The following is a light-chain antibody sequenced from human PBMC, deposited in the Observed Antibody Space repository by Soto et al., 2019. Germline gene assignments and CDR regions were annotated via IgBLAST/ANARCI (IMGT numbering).Light chain of an antibody. CDR1: QSITSTY. CDR2: GVS. V-gene: IGKV3-20*01. CDR3: QQYGSSLPWT. J-gene: IGKJ1*01. Sequence: EIVLTQSPGTLSLSPGERATLSCRASQSITSTYLAWYQQKPGQAPRPLIYGVSSRATDIPDRFSGSGSGTDFTLTISRLEPEDFAVDYCQQYGSSLPWTFGQGTKVEIK.